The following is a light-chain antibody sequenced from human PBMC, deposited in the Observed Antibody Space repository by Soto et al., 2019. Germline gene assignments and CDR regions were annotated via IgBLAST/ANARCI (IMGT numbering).Light chain of an antibody. V-gene: IGKV3-20*01. J-gene: IGKJ1*01. Sequence: VLTMTAGAVSLSPRERAPLSCISSQSVTTNYLALYQQKPSQAPRLLIFGASSRAAGIPDRFSGSGSGTDFTLAIGRLEPEDFAVYYCQQYGRSPWPFGQVTKV. CDR2: GAS. CDR1: QSVTTNY. CDR3: QQYGRSPWP.